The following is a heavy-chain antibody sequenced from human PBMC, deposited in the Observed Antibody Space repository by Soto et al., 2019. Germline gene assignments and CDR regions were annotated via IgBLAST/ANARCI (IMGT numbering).Heavy chain of an antibody. CDR1: GFTFTSYG. CDR2: VSSGGDKT. CDR3: ARGGREWHFDL. V-gene: IGHV3-23*01. J-gene: IGHJ2*01. D-gene: IGHD1-26*01. Sequence: EVQILESGGGSVQPGGSLRLSCAASGFTFTSYGMTWVRQAPGKGLEWVSTVSSGGDKTYYADSVKDRFTISRDNSKTSIFLEMNSLSADDTAVYYCARGGREWHFDLWGRGTLVTVSS.